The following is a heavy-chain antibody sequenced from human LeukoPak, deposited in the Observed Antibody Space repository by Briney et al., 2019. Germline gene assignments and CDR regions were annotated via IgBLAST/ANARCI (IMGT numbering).Heavy chain of an antibody. V-gene: IGHV1-69*04. J-gene: IGHJ4*02. CDR2: IIPILGIA. Sequence: ASVKVSCKASGGTFSSYAISWVRQAPGQGLEWVGRIIPILGIANYAQKFQGRVTITADKSTSTAYMELSSLRSEDTAVYYCARDKNRDGIAVAGAGDYWGQGTLVTVSS. CDR1: GGTFSSYA. CDR3: ARDKNRDGIAVAGAGDY. D-gene: IGHD6-19*01.